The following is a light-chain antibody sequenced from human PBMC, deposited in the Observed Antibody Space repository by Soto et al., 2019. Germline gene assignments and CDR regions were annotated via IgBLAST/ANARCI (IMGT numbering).Light chain of an antibody. Sequence: QSVLTQPASVSGSPGQSITISCTGSSSDFGAYDYVSWYQQRPVKAPKLMIFDVTNRPSGVSDRFSGSKSGNTASLTISGLQTEDEADYYCSSYTSSSTPYVFGTGTRSPS. J-gene: IGLJ1*01. CDR3: SSYTSSSTPYV. CDR1: SSDFGAYDY. CDR2: DVT. V-gene: IGLV2-14*01.